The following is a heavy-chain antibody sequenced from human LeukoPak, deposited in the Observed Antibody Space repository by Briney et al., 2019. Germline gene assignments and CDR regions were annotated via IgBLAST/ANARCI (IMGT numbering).Heavy chain of an antibody. V-gene: IGHV3-30*14. CDR3: ARVAYDFWSGYQFDY. CDR2: ISYDGSNK. CDR1: GFTFSNFA. J-gene: IGHJ4*02. Sequence: GGSLRLSCAASGFTFSNFAIHWVRQAPGKGLEWVAVISYDGSNKYYADSVKGRFTISRDNSKNTLCLQMNSLRAEDTAVYYCARVAYDFWSGYQFDYWGQGTLVTVSS. D-gene: IGHD3-3*01.